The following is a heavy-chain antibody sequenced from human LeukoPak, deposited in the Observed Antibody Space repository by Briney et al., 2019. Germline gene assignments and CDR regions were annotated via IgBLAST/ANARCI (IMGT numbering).Heavy chain of an antibody. V-gene: IGHV5-51*01. CDR3: ARLEFGGLYT. CDR1: GYSFTSYW. Sequence: AWESLKISCKGSGYSFTSYWIGWVRQMPGKGLEWMGIIYAADSDTRYSPSFQGQVTISADKSISTAYLQWSGLKASDTAMYYCARLEFGGLYTWGQGTLVTVSS. CDR2: IYAADSDT. D-gene: IGHD3-10*01. J-gene: IGHJ5*02.